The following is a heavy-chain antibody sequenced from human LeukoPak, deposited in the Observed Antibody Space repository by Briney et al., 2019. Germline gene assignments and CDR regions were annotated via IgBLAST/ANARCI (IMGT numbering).Heavy chain of an antibody. D-gene: IGHD2-2*01. CDR1: GFIFSDYA. CDR3: AREAGCFGTTSCFERFFDF. CDR2: ITYDGNTK. V-gene: IGHV3-30*04. J-gene: IGHJ4*02. Sequence: PGRPLRLSCGATGFIFSDYAIHWVRQAPGKGLEWLAVITYDGNTKLYADPVRGRFTISRDNSKNTLYLQMNSLRADDTAVYYCAREAGCFGTTSCFERFFDFWGQGTLVTVSS.